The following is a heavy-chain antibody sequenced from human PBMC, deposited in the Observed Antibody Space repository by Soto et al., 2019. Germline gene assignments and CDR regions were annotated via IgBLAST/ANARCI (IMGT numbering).Heavy chain of an antibody. Sequence: QVQLVESGGGVVQPGRSLRLSCAASGFTFSSYGMHWVRQAPGKGLEWVAVIWYDGSNKYYVDSVKGRFTISRDNSKNTLYLQMNSLRAEDTAVYYCAREYSGYDLGYWGQGTLVTVSS. CDR2: IWYDGSNK. D-gene: IGHD5-12*01. J-gene: IGHJ4*02. CDR3: AREYSGYDLGY. V-gene: IGHV3-33*01. CDR1: GFTFSSYG.